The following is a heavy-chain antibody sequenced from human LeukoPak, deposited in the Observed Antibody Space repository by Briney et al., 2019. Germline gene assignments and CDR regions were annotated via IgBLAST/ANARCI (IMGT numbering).Heavy chain of an antibody. J-gene: IGHJ4*02. CDR1: GFTFSRYW. CDR3: ARLSSGWYGDFDY. V-gene: IGHV3-7*03. Sequence: GGSLRLSCAASGFTFSRYWMTWVRQAPGKGLEWVANIKQDGSEKYYVESVKGRFTISRDNAQNSLHLQMNSLRAEDTAVYYCARLSSGWYGDFDYWGQGTLVTVSS. D-gene: IGHD6-19*01. CDR2: IKQDGSEK.